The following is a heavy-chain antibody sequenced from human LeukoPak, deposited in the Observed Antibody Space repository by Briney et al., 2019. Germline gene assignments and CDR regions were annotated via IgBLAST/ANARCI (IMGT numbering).Heavy chain of an antibody. Sequence: ASVKVFCKASGYTFTSYAMHWVSQAPGQRLEWMGWINAGNGNTKYSQKFQGRVTITRDTSASTAYMELSSLRSEDTAVYYCARDSPPTWYSSGKNAFDIRGQGTMVTVSS. CDR1: GYTFTSYA. V-gene: IGHV1-3*01. J-gene: IGHJ3*02. D-gene: IGHD6-19*01. CDR3: ARDSPPTWYSSGKNAFDI. CDR2: INAGNGNT.